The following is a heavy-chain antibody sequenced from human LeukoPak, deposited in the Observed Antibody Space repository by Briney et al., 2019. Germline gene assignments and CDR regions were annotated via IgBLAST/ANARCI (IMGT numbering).Heavy chain of an antibody. Sequence: SGGSLRLSCAASGFTFSSYWMSWVRQAPGKGLEWVANIKQDGSEKYYVDSVKGRFTISRDNAKNSLYLQMNSLRAEDTAVYYCAKDPTFVRVTLDHWGQGTLVSVSS. CDR3: AKDPTFVRVTLDH. V-gene: IGHV3-7*01. J-gene: IGHJ4*02. CDR1: GFTFSSYW. CDR2: IKQDGSEK. D-gene: IGHD2/OR15-2a*01.